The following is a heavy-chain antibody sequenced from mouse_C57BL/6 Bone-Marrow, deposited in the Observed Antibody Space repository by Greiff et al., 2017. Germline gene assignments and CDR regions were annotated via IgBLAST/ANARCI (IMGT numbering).Heavy chain of an antibody. Sequence: VTLMESGAELLTPGASVKISCTASGYAFSSYWMNWVKQRPGTGLEWLGQIYPGDGDTNYNGKFKGKATLTADKSSSTAYMQLSSLTSEDSAVYFCARDAMDYWGQGTSVNVSS. CDR1: GYAFSSYW. CDR2: IYPGDGDT. CDR3: ARDAMDY. J-gene: IGHJ4*01. V-gene: IGHV1-80*01.